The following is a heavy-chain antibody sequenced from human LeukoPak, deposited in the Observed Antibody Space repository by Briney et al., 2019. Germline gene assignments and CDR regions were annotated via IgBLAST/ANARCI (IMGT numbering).Heavy chain of an antibody. CDR2: ISYDGSNN. CDR1: GFTFSSYA. D-gene: IGHD2-21*02. CDR3: ARDWCVYCSGDCSLYYYGMDV. V-gene: IGHV3-30-3*01. Sequence: PGGSLRLSCAASGFTFSSYAMQWVRQAPGKELEWVAVISYDGSNNYYADSVNGRFTISRDNSKNTLYLQMNSLRAEDTAVYYCARDWCVYCSGDCSLYYYGMDVWGQGTTVTVSS. J-gene: IGHJ6*02.